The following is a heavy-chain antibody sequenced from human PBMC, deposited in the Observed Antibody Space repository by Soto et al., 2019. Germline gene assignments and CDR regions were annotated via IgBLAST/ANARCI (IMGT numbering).Heavy chain of an antibody. D-gene: IGHD7-27*01. CDR3: AREQVRTWGLNDAFDI. J-gene: IGHJ3*02. V-gene: IGHV3-21*01. CDR1: GFTFSSYS. CDR2: ISSSSSYI. Sequence: GGSLRLSCAASGFTFSSYSMNWVRQAPGKGLEWVSSISSSSSYIYYADSVKGRFTISRDNAKNSLYLQMNSLRAEDTAVYYCAREQVRTWGLNDAFDIWGQGTMVTVSS.